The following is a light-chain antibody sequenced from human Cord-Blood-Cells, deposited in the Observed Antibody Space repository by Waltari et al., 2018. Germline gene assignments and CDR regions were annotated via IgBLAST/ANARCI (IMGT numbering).Light chain of an antibody. CDR2: AAS. Sequence: DIQMTQSPSSLSASVGDRVTITCRDSQSISSYLNWYQQRPGKAPKLLIYAASSLQSGVPSRFSGSGSGTDFTLTISRLQPEDFATYYCQQSYSTLFTFGPGTKVDIK. J-gene: IGKJ3*01. CDR3: QQSYSTLFT. CDR1: QSISSY. V-gene: IGKV1-39*01.